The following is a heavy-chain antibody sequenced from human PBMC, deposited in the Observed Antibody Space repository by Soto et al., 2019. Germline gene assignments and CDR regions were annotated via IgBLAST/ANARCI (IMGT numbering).Heavy chain of an antibody. CDR1: GQSFSGHS. V-gene: IGHV4-34*01. Sequence: QVQLQQWGAGLVKPSETLSLSCAVYGQSFSGHSWAWIRQPPGKGLEWIGEINESGSTYYNPSLKSRVTISTDKSKKQFSLKLSSVSAADTAAYFCARGSGIVALPGELEDVNYDYWGQGTLVNVSS. CDR2: INESGST. D-gene: IGHD1-1*01. CDR3: ARGSGIVALPGELEDVNYDY. J-gene: IGHJ4*02.